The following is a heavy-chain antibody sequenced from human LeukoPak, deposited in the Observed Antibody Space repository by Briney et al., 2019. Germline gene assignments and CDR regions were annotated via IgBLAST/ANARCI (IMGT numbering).Heavy chain of an antibody. V-gene: IGHV1-18*01. Sequence: ASVKVSCKASGYTFTSYGISWVRQAPGQGLEWMGWISAYNGNTNYAQKLQGRVTMTTDTSTSTAYMELRSLRSDDTAVYYCARAETYYYDSSGYEGMDVWGQGTTVTVSS. CDR3: ARAETYYYDSSGYEGMDV. CDR1: GYTFTSYG. D-gene: IGHD3-22*01. J-gene: IGHJ6*02. CDR2: ISAYNGNT.